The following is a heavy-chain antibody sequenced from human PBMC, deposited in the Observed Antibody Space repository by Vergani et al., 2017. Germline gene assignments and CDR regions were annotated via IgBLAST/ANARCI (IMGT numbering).Heavy chain of an antibody. Sequence: EVQLLQSEGAVVQPGGSLRLSCVASGFIFSSHAMSWVRQGPGQGLEWDSNIKNTGDSTHYADSVKGRFTISRDNSKNTLYLQMNSLRVEDTAVDYCGIGTDNYTWGEGPLVTASS. V-gene: IGHV3-23*01. CDR3: GIGTDNYT. D-gene: IGHD1-1*01. CDR2: IKNTGDST. J-gene: IGHJ4*02. CDR1: GFIFSSHA.